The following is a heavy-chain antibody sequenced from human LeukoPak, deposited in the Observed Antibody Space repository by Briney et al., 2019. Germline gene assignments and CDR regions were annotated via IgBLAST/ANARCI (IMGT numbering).Heavy chain of an antibody. J-gene: IGHJ4*02. Sequence: GGSLRLSCAASGFTFSSYGMSWVRQAPGQGLEWVSAITDSGASTYYTDPVKGRFTISRDNSENTLYLQMNSLRAEDTAVYYCARCSGDTCYSRPPDYWGQGALVTVSS. CDR1: GFTFSSYG. CDR3: ARCSGDTCYSRPPDY. CDR2: ITDSGAST. D-gene: IGHD2-15*01. V-gene: IGHV3-23*01.